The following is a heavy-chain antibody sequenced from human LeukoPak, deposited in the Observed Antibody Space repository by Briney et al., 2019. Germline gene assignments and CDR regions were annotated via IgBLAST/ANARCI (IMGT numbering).Heavy chain of an antibody. CDR1: GFSFSTYA. J-gene: IGHJ4*02. CDR2: ISIYGGST. CDR3: VKGGYYYGSSGYYDY. D-gene: IGHD3-22*01. V-gene: IGHV3-64D*06. Sequence: GGSLRLSCSASGFSFSTYAMHWVRQAPGKGLEYVSAISIYGGSTYYADSVKGRFTISRDNSKNTLYLQMSSLRSEDTAVYYCVKGGYYYGSSGYYDYWGQGTLVTVSS.